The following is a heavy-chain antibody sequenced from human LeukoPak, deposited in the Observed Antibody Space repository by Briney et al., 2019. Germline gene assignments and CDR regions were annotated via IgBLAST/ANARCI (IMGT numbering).Heavy chain of an antibody. CDR3: ARDYCTNGVCYFDY. J-gene: IGHJ4*02. Sequence: PGGSLRLSCAASRFTFSSYGMHWVRQAPGKGLEWVAVIWYDGSNKYYADSVKGRFTISRDNSKNTLYLQMNSLRAEDTAVYYCARDYCTNGVCYFDYWGQGTLVTVSS. D-gene: IGHD2-8*01. CDR1: RFTFSSYG. V-gene: IGHV3-33*01. CDR2: IWYDGSNK.